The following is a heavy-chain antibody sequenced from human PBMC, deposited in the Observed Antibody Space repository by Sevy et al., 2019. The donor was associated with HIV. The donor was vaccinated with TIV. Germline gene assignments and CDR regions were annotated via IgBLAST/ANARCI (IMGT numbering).Heavy chain of an antibody. V-gene: IGHV1-46*01. CDR3: ARDHTVLGSSWYGAFDI. Sequence: ASVKVSCKASGYTFTTYYMHWVRQAPGEGLEWMGLINPSGGSTSYAQKFQGRVTMTRDTSTSTVYMELSSLRSEDTAVYYCARDHTVLGSSWYGAFDIWGQGTMVTVSS. CDR1: GYTFTTYY. D-gene: IGHD6-13*01. J-gene: IGHJ3*02. CDR2: INPSGGST.